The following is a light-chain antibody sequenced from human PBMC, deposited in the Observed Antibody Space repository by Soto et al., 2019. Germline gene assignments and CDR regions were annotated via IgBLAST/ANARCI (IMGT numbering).Light chain of an antibody. CDR3: QHDNCYSEA. CDR1: PTINSW. V-gene: IGKV1-5*03. Sequence: DLQMTQSPSTLPGSVRDRVSITCRASPTINSWLAWYQQKPGKAPKLLTYKASTLKSGAPSRFSGRGSGTEFNLAIRSLQPDDVANYYCQHDNCYSEASGQGTKVERK. J-gene: IGKJ1*01. CDR2: KAS.